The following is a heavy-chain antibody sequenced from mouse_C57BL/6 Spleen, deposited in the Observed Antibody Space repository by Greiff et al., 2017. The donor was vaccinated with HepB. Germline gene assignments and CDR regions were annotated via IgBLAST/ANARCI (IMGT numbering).Heavy chain of an antibody. Sequence: QVQLQQPGAELVKPGASVKLSCKASGYTFTSYWMHWVKQRPGQGLEWIGMIHPNSGSTNYNEKFKSKATLTVDKSSSTAYMQLSSLTSEDSAVYYCARRGPYDYDLGYWGQGTTLTVSS. D-gene: IGHD2-4*01. V-gene: IGHV1-64*01. CDR3: ARRGPYDYDLGY. J-gene: IGHJ2*01. CDR1: GYTFTSYW. CDR2: IHPNSGST.